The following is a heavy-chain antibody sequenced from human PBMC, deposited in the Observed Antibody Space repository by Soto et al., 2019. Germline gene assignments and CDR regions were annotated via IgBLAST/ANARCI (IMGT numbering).Heavy chain of an antibody. CDR3: ASRNSGWYFDY. J-gene: IGHJ4*02. CDR1: GFTFSNYA. V-gene: IGHV3-23*01. D-gene: IGHD6-19*01. CDR2: ISGSGGST. Sequence: EVQLLESGGALVQPGGSLRLSCAASGFTFSNYAMNWVRQAPGKGLEWVSVISGSGGSTYYADSVKGRFTISRDNSKNTLYLQMNILRAEDTAVYYCASRNSGWYFDYWGQGTLVTVSS.